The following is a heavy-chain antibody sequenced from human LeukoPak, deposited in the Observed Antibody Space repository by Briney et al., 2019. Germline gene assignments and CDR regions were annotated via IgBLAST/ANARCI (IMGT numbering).Heavy chain of an antibody. V-gene: IGHV3-7*03. CDR1: GFTFSTYW. CDR3: ASGQQLGY. Sequence: QPGGSLRLSCAASGFTFSTYWMSWVRQAPGKGLEWVANIKQDGSEKCYVDSVKGRFSISRDNAKNSLYLQMNSLRGEDTAVYYCASGQQLGYWGQGTLVTVSS. D-gene: IGHD6-13*01. CDR2: IKQDGSEK. J-gene: IGHJ4*02.